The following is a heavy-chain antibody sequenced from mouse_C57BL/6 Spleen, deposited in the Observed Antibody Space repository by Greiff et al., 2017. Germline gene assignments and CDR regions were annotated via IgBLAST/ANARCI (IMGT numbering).Heavy chain of an antibody. Sequence: EVQRVESGGGLVKPGGSLKLSCAASGFTFSSYAMSGVRQTPEKRLEWVATISDGGSYTYYPDNVKGRFTISRDNAKNNLYLQISHLKSEDTAMYYCARDLYYDYDGYFDYWGQGTTLTVSS. V-gene: IGHV5-4*01. CDR3: ARDLYYDYDGYFDY. CDR1: GFTFSSYA. CDR2: ISDGGSYT. D-gene: IGHD2-4*01. J-gene: IGHJ2*01.